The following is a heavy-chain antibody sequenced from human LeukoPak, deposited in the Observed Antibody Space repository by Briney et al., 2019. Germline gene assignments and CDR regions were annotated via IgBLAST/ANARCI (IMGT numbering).Heavy chain of an antibody. J-gene: IGHJ4*02. CDR1: GGSISSYY. CDR2: INHSGST. Sequence: SETLSLTCTVSGGSISSYYWSWIRQPPGKGLEWIGEINHSGSTNYNPSLKSRVTISVDTSKNQFSLKLSSVTAADTAVYYCARGRSIAARPYYYWGQGTLVTVSS. V-gene: IGHV4-34*01. CDR3: ARGRSIAARPYYY. D-gene: IGHD6-6*01.